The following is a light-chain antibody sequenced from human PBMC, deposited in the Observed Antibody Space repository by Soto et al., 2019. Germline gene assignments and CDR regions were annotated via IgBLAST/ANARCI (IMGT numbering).Light chain of an antibody. Sequence: EIVLTQSPGTLSLSPGERATLSCRASQRVSSSYLAWYQQRPGQAPSLLIYGASNRATGIPDRFSGSGSGTDFTLTISRLEPEDMAVYYCQQYGSSPYTFGQGTKLEIK. V-gene: IGKV3-20*01. J-gene: IGKJ2*01. CDR1: QRVSSSY. CDR2: GAS. CDR3: QQYGSSPYT.